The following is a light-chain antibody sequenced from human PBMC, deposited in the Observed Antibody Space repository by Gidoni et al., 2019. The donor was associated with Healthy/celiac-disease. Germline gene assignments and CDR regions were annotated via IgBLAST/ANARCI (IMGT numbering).Light chain of an antibody. CDR2: AAS. J-gene: IGKJ3*01. CDR1: QSISSY. Sequence: DIQMTQSPSSRSASVGDRVTITCRASQSISSYLNWYQQKPGKAPKLLIYAASSLQSGVPSRFSGSGSGTDFTLTISSLQPEDFATYYCQQSYSTPVFXPXTKVDIK. CDR3: QQSYSTPV. V-gene: IGKV1-39*01.